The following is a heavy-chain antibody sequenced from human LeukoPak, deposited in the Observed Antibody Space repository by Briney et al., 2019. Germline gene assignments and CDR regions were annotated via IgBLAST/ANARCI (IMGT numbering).Heavy chain of an antibody. J-gene: IGHJ4*02. CDR1: GFTFSSYS. V-gene: IGHV3-21*04. CDR2: ISSSSYI. Sequence: GGSLRLSCAASGFTFSSYSMNWVRQAPGKGLEWVSSISSSSYIYYADSVKGRFTISRDNAKNSLYLQINSLRAEDTALYYCAKDHLPGIVVADRDYWGQGTLVTVSS. CDR3: AKDHLPGIVVADRDY. D-gene: IGHD6-19*01.